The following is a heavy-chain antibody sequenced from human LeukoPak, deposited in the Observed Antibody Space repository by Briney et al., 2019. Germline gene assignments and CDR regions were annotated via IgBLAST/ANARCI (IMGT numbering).Heavy chain of an antibody. CDR2: FDPEDGET. CDR3: ATDSGSYYRDAFDI. D-gene: IGHD1-26*01. Sequence: ASVKVSCKVSGYTLTELSMHWVRQAPGKGLEWMGGFDPEDGETIYAQKFQGRVTMTEDTSTDTAYMELSSLRSEDTAVYYCATDSGSYYRDAFDIWGQGTMVTVSS. CDR1: GYTLTELS. V-gene: IGHV1-24*01. J-gene: IGHJ3*02.